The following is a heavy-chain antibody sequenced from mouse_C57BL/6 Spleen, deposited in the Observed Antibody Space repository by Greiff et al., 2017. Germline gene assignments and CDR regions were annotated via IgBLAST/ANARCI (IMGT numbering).Heavy chain of an antibody. V-gene: IGHV1-55*01. D-gene: IGHD4-1*01. J-gene: IGHJ3*01. CDR2: IYPGSGST. CDR1: GYTFTSYW. Sequence: VQLQQPGAELVKPGASVKMSCKASGYTFTSYWITWVKQRPGQGLEWIGDIYPGSGSTNYNEKFKSKATLTVDTSSSTAYMQLSSLTSEDSAVYYCARWGTGTAWFAYWGQGTLVTVSA. CDR3: ARWGTGTAWFAY.